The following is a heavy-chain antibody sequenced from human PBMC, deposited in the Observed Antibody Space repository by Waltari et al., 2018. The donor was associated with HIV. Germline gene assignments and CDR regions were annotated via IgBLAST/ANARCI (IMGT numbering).Heavy chain of an antibody. CDR2: MYYSGST. D-gene: IGHD2-8*01. V-gene: IGHV4-39*01. CDR1: GASISSSSYY. J-gene: IGHJ3*02. Sequence: QLQLQESGPGLVKPSEPLSITCTVSGASISSSSYYWGWIRQPPGKGLECIGSMYYSGSTYYNPSLKSRVSISVATSKNQFSLKLSSVTAADTAVYYCARHRGESVSDAFDMWGQGTMVTVSS. CDR3: ARHRGESVSDAFDM.